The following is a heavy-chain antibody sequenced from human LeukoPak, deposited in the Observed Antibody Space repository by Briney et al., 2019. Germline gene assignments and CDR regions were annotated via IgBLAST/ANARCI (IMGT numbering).Heavy chain of an antibody. J-gene: IGHJ3*02. CDR1: GGSISSADYY. V-gene: IGHV4-30-4*08. Sequence: SETLSLTCTVSGGSISSADYYWTWIRQPPGKGLEWIGYIYYSGSTYYNPPLKSRVTISVDTSKNQFSLKLSSVTASDTAVYYCARRQLPEDAFDIWGQGTMVTVSS. CDR3: ARRQLPEDAFDI. CDR2: IYYSGST. D-gene: IGHD2-2*01.